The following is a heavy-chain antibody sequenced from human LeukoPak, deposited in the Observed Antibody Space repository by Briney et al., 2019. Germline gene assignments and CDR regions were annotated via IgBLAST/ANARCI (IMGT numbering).Heavy chain of an antibody. CDR3: AKEEWLGKMNYFDH. CDR1: GFTVSSNY. CDR2: IYSGGST. D-gene: IGHD6-19*01. J-gene: IGHJ4*02. V-gene: IGHV3-53*01. Sequence: GGSLRLSCAASGFTVSSNYMSWVRQAPGKGPEWVSVIYSGGSTYYADSVKGRFTISRDNAKNSLYLQMNSLRAEDTAVYYCAKEEWLGKMNYFDHWGQGTLVTVSS.